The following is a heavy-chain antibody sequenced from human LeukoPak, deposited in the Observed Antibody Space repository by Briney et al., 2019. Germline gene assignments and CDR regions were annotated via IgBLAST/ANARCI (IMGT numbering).Heavy chain of an antibody. CDR3: AKDRELFPGYSSGWFLPVDSQH. Sequence: GGSLRLSCAASGFTFSSYSMNWVRQAPGKGLEWVAVISYDGSNKYYADSVKGRFTISRDNSKNTLYLQMNSLRAEDTAVYYCAKDRELFPGYSSGWFLPVDSQHWGQGPLVTVPS. CDR1: GFTFSSYS. V-gene: IGHV3-30*18. J-gene: IGHJ1*01. D-gene: IGHD6-19*01. CDR2: ISYDGSNK.